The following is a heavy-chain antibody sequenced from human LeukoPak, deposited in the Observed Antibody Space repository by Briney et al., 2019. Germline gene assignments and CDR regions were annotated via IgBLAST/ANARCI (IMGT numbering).Heavy chain of an antibody. CDR3: TRHLNYYLDY. Sequence: GGSPRLSCAASGFTFNSYSMNWVRQAPGKGLEWVSYISSSSSTIYYADSVKGRFTISRDNAKNSLYLQMNSLRAEDTALYYCTRHLNYYLDYWGQGTLVTVSS. J-gene: IGHJ4*02. V-gene: IGHV3-48*01. D-gene: IGHD3-10*01. CDR1: GFTFNSYS. CDR2: ISSSSSTI.